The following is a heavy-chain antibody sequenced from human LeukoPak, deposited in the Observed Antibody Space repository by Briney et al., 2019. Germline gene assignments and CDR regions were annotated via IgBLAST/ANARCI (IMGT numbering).Heavy chain of an antibody. CDR3: VRDGMVTEPISY. CDR2: IRYDGKTE. Sequence: GGSLRLSCVVSGFTFSNYGMHWVRQAPGKGLEWVAFIRYDGKTEHYADSVKGRLTVSRDTSKNTLYLQMNSLRVEDTAVYYCVRDGMVTEPISYWGQGPLVTVPS. J-gene: IGHJ4*02. D-gene: IGHD2-21*02. CDR1: GFTFSNYG. V-gene: IGHV3-30*02.